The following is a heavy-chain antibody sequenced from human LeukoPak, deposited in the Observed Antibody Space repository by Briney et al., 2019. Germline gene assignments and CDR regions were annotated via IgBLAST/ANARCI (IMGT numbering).Heavy chain of an antibody. CDR2: INAGNGNT. CDR3: ASVHSSSWYYYYYGMDV. Sequence: GASVKVSCKASGYTFTSYAMHWVRQAPGQRLEWMGWINAGNGNTKYSQKFQGRVTITRDTSASTAYMELSSLRSEDTAVYYCASVHSSSWYYYYYGMDVWGQGTTVTVSS. V-gene: IGHV1-3*01. D-gene: IGHD6-13*01. J-gene: IGHJ6*02. CDR1: GYTFTSYA.